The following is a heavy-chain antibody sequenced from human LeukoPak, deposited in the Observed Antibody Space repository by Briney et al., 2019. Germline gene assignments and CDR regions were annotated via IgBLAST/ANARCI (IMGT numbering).Heavy chain of an antibody. D-gene: IGHD3-16*01. CDR2: ISYDGSNK. CDR3: ASWGKKIDY. Sequence: PGGSLRLSCAASGFTFSSYAMHWVRQAPGKGLEWVAVISYDGSNKYYADSVKGRFTISRDNSKNTLYLQMNSLRAEDTAVYYCASWGKKIDYWGQGTLVTVSS. J-gene: IGHJ4*02. V-gene: IGHV3-30-3*01. CDR1: GFTFSSYA.